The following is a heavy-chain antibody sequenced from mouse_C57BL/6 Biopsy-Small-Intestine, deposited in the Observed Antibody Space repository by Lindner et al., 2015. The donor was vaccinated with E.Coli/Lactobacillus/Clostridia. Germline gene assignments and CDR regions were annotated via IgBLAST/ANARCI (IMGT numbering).Heavy chain of an antibody. CDR3: AGYGYDFDF. J-gene: IGHJ2*01. Sequence: VQLQESGPELVKPGASVRMSCKASGYTFTDYNMHWVKQSLGTSLEWIGYINPINGGTTYNQKFKGKATLTVNKSSSTAYMDLRSLTSEDSAVYYCAGYGYDFDFWGQGTTLTVSS. CDR2: INPINGGT. CDR1: GYTFTDYN. V-gene: IGHV1-22*01. D-gene: IGHD2-2*01.